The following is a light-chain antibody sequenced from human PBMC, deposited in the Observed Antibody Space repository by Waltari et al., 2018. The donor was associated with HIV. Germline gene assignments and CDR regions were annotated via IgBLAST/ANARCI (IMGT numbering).Light chain of an antibody. Sequence: QSALTQPASVSGSPGQSITISCTGPSRDIGAYNYVPWYQQHPGKAPKLIIYDVGTRPSGVSDRFSGSKSGNTASLTISGLQSEDEADYHCCAYAGPTGLSEVFGGGTKLTVL. CDR1: SRDIGAYNY. CDR3: CAYAGPTGLSEV. V-gene: IGLV2-23*02. CDR2: DVG. J-gene: IGLJ2*01.